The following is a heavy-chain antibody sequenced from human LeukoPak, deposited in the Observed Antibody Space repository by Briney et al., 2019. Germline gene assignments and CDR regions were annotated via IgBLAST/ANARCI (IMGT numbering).Heavy chain of an antibody. CDR2: IIPILGIA. V-gene: IGHV1-69*02. CDR1: GGTLSSYT. Sequence: GASVKVSCKASGGTLSSYTISWVRQAPGQGLEWMGRIIPILGIANYAQKFQGRVTITADKSTSTAYMELSSLRSEDTAVYYCASLTYYCSSTSCRKPKDVWGKGTTVTVSS. D-gene: IGHD2-2*01. CDR3: ASLTYYCSSTSCRKPKDV. J-gene: IGHJ6*04.